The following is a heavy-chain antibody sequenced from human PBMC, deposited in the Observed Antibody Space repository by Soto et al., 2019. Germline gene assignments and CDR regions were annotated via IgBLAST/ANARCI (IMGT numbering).Heavy chain of an antibody. CDR2: ISAYNGNT. CDR3: ARPRAYSSGWYAHYYYGMDV. Sequence: QVQLVQSGAEVKKPGASVKVSCKASGYTFTSYGISWVRQAPGQGLEWMGWISAYNGNTNYAQKLQGRVTMTTDTATSTAYMELRSLGSDDTAVYYCARPRAYSSGWYAHYYYGMDVWGQGTTVTVSS. CDR1: GYTFTSYG. D-gene: IGHD6-19*01. V-gene: IGHV1-18*01. J-gene: IGHJ6*02.